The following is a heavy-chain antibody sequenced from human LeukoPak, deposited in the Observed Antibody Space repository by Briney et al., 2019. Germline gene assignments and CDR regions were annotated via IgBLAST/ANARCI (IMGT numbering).Heavy chain of an antibody. CDR1: GGSISSGDYY. CDR2: IYYSGST. V-gene: IGHV4-30-4*01. Sequence: PSETLSLTCTVSGGSISSGDYYWSWIRQPPGKGLEWIGYIYYSGSTYYNPSLKSRVTISVDTSKNQFSLKLSSVTAADTAVYYCARLRGIVVVIAVAFDIWGQGTMVTVSS. CDR3: ARLRGIVVVIAVAFDI. D-gene: IGHD2-21*01. J-gene: IGHJ3*02.